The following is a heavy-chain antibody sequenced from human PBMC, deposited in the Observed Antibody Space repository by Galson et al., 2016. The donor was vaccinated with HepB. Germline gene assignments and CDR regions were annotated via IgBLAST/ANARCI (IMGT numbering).Heavy chain of an antibody. J-gene: IGHJ4*02. CDR1: GFSLSNHA. CDR2: ISYDGSDK. D-gene: IGHD2-15*01. CDR3: ATILGYCRGGSCYRDY. V-gene: IGHV3-30*04. Sequence: LRLSCAASGFSLSNHAMDWVRQAPGKGLEWVAVISYDGSDKYYADSVKGRFTISRDNSKNALYLQMHSLGAEDTAVYYCATILGYCRGGSCYRDYWGQGTLVTVSS.